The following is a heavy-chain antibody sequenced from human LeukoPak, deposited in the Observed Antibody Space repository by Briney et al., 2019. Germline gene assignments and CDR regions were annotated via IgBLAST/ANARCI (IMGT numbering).Heavy chain of an antibody. J-gene: IGHJ4*02. V-gene: IGHV3-66*03. CDR2: IYSDNT. CDR1: GFTVSSNS. Sequence: GGSLRLSCTVSGFTVSSNSMSWVRQAPGKGLEWVSFIYSDNTHYSDSVKGRFTISRDNSKSTLNLQMNSLRPEDTAVYYCAKSQVTGWYDFDYWGQGTLVIVSS. CDR3: AKSQVTGWYDFDY. D-gene: IGHD6-19*01.